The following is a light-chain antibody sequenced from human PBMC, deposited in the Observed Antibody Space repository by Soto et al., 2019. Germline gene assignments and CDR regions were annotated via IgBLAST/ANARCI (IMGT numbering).Light chain of an antibody. CDR2: YAS. V-gene: IGKV3-15*01. CDR1: QIVRNN. J-gene: IGKJ5*01. Sequence: EIMMTQSQATLSVSPGERATLSCRARQIVRNNLAWYQQKPGQAPTLLIYYASTRATGIPARFSGSGSGTEFTLTITSLQSEDFALYYCQQYNNLPPITFGQGTRLDIK. CDR3: QQYNNLPPIT.